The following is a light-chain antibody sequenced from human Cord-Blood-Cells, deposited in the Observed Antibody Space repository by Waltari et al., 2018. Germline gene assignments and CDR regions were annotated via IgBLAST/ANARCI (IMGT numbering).Light chain of an antibody. V-gene: IGLV2-14*01. CDR2: DVS. CDR1: SSDVRGQEH. J-gene: IGLJ3*02. CDR3: SSYSSSSTLV. Sequence: QSALPQPASVSGPPAQSLTLPCTGTSSDVRGQEHVPWYQQHPGKAPKLMIYDVSNRPSGVAHRFSGSKSGNTASLTISGLQAEDEADYYCSSYSSSSTLVFGGGTKLTVL.